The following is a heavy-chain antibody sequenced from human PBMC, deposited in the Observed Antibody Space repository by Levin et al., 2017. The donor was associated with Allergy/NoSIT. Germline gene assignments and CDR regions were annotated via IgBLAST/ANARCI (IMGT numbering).Heavy chain of an antibody. J-gene: IGHJ3*02. CDR3: ARSGYISGSDTFDI. CDR1: GGSISGFY. CDR2: VSYSGTS. Sequence: PSETLSLTCSVSGGSISGFYWNWVRQPPGKGLEYIGFVSYSGTSNYDPSLKSRVTISLDTSKNQFSLKLSSVTAADTAVYYCARSGYISGSDTFDIWGQGTMVTVSS. V-gene: IGHV4-59*08. D-gene: IGHD5-18*01.